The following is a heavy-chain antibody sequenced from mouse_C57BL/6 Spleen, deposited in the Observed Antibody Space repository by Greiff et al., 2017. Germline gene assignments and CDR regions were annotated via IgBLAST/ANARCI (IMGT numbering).Heavy chain of an antibody. CDR1: GFTFSDYG. D-gene: IGHD2-5*01. CDR2: ISSGSSTI. V-gene: IGHV5-17*01. Sequence: EVKLQESGGGLVKPGGSLKLSCAASGFTFSDYGIHWVRQAPEKGLEWVAYISSGSSTIYYADTVKGRFTISRDNAKNTLFLQMTSLRSEDTAMYYCARGAYYSNTWFAYWGQGTLVTVSA. CDR3: ARGAYYSNTWFAY. J-gene: IGHJ3*01.